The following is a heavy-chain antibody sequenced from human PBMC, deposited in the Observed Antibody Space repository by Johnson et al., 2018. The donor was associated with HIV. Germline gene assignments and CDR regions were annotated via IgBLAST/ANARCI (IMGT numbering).Heavy chain of an antibody. CDR2: ISYDGTKK. V-gene: IGHV3-30-3*01. Sequence: QVQLVESGGGVVQPGGSLRLSCAASGFTFSTYAMHWVRQVPGKGLEWVALISYDGTKKYYADSVTGRFTISRDNSKNTLYLQMNSLRAEDTAVYYCAKRLGFDNRGDQFDIWGQGAMVTVSS. CDR3: AKRLGFDNRGDQFDI. CDR1: GFTFSTYA. J-gene: IGHJ3*02. D-gene: IGHD3-22*01.